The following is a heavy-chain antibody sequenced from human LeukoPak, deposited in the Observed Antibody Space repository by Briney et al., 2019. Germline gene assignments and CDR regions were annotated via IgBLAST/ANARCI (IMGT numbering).Heavy chain of an antibody. V-gene: IGHV4-34*01. CDR3: ARGRSV. CDR2: INHSGST. J-gene: IGHJ4*02. Sequence: TASETLSLTCAVYGGSSSGYYWSWIRQPPGKGLEWIGEINHSGSTNYNPSLKSRVTISVDTSKNQFSLKLSSVTAADTAVCYCARGRSVWGQGTLVTVSS. CDR1: GGSSSGYY.